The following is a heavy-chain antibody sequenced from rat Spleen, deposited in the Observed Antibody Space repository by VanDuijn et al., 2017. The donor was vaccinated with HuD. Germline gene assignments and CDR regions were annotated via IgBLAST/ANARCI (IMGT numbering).Heavy chain of an antibody. V-gene: IGHV3-3*01. D-gene: IGHD1-10*01. J-gene: IGHJ2*01. Sequence: EVHLQESGPGLVKPSQSLSLTCSVTGYSITSNFWGWIRKFPGNKLAWMGSINNAGSTNYNPSLKSRISITRDTSKNQFFLQVNSVTTEDTATYYCARSGQLGTFDYWGQGVMVTVSS. CDR2: INNAGST. CDR1: GYSITSNF. CDR3: ARSGQLGTFDY.